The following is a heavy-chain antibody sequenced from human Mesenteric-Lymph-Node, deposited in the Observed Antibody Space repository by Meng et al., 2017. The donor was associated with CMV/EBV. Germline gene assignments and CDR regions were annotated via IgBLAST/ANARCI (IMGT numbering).Heavy chain of an antibody. D-gene: IGHD4/OR15-4a*01. CDR3: AREDYGALRVLIFDC. V-gene: IGHV3-48*03. Sequence: GESLKISCLASGFTFSTYEMNWVRQAPGKGLEWVSYINSGGSVIHFADSVKGRFTISRDNAKNSLYLQMNNLRAEDTAVYYCAREDYGALRVLIFDCWGQGTLVTVSS. CDR2: INSGGSVI. J-gene: IGHJ4*02. CDR1: GFTFSTYE.